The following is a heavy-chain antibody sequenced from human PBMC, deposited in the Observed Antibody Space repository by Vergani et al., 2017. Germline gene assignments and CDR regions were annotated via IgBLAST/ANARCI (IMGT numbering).Heavy chain of an antibody. Sequence: EVQLVESGGVVVQPGGSLSLSCAASGFTFADYTMHWVRQAPGKGLEWVSLISWDGGSTYYADSVKGRFTISRDNSKSTLYLQMNSLRTEDTDVYYCATKSCGTPGCQIGYFREWGQGTLVTVSS. CDR3: ATKSCGTPGCQIGYFRE. CDR2: ISWDGGST. V-gene: IGHV3-43*01. D-gene: IGHD1-1*01. CDR1: GFTFADYT. J-gene: IGHJ1*01.